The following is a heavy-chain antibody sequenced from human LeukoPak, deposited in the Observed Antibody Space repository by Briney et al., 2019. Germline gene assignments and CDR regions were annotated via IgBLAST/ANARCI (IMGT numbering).Heavy chain of an antibody. CDR2: INPNSGGT. D-gene: IGHD3-22*01. CDR3: ARGDDSSGYFYYYYMDV. CDR1: GYTFTGYY. V-gene: IGHV1-2*02. Sequence: ASVKVSCKASGYTFTGYYMHWVRQAPGQGLEWMGWINPNSGGTNYAPKFQGRVTMTRDTSISTAYMELSRLRSDDTAVYYCARGDDSSGYFYYYYMDVWGKGTTVTVSS. J-gene: IGHJ6*03.